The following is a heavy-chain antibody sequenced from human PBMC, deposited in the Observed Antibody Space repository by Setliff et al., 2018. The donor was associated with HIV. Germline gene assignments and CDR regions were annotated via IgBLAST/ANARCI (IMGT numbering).Heavy chain of an antibody. CDR2: IRGKTDGGTT. J-gene: IGHJ4*02. V-gene: IGHV3-49*04. CDR3: TTSPQESY. CDR1: GFTFGDYA. Sequence: PGGSLRLSCTASGFTFGDYAMSWVRQAPGKGLEWVGFIRGKTDGGTTDYAAPVKGRFTISRDDSKNTLYLQMNSLKTEDTAVYYCTTSPQESYWGQGTLVTVSS.